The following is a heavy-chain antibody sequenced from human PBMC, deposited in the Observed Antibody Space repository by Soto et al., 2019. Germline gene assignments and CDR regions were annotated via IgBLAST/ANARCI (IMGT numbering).Heavy chain of an antibody. D-gene: IGHD1-26*01. Sequence: GGSLRLSCAASGFIFENFGMSWVRQAPGKGLEWISSISGRGFKKYYADSVKGRFTISRDNSKSTVYLELNNLSAEDTAVYHCAKNQGVELVPLATVDWFDPWGQGSVVSVSS. CDR3: AKNQGVELVPLATVDWFDP. CDR2: ISGRGFKK. J-gene: IGHJ5*02. CDR1: GFIFENFG. V-gene: IGHV3-23*01.